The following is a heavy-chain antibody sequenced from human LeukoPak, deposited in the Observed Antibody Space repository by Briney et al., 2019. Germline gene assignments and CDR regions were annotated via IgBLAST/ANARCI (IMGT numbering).Heavy chain of an antibody. Sequence: PPETLSLTCTVSGGSISSSSYYWGWIRQPPGKGLEWIGSIYYSGSTYYNPSLKSRVTISVDTSKNQFSLKLSSVTAADTAVYYCASSRYDFWSGTPFDYWGQGTLVTVSS. CDR1: GGSISSSSYY. CDR2: IYYSGST. V-gene: IGHV4-39*07. CDR3: ASSRYDFWSGTPFDY. D-gene: IGHD3-3*01. J-gene: IGHJ4*02.